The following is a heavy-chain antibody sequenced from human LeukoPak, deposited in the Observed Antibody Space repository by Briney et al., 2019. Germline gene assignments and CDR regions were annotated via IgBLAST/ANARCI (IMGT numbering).Heavy chain of an antibody. CDR1: GFTLSSYW. J-gene: IGHJ4*02. CDR2: ISYDGSNK. CDR3: ARRRYSGSSQHFDY. D-gene: IGHD1-26*01. V-gene: IGHV3-30*03. Sequence: GGSLRLSCAASGFTLSSYWMHWVRQAPGKGLVWVAVISYDGSNKYYADSVKGRFTISRDNSKNTLYLQMNSLRAEDTAVYYCARRRYSGSSQHFDYWGQGTLVTVSS.